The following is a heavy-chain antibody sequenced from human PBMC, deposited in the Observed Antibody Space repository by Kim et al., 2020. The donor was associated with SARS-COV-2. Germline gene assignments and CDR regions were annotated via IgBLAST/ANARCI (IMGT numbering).Heavy chain of an antibody. CDR2: KSGST. CDR3: ARGERLDA. Sequence: KSGSTGYAQNFQGRVTMSRDTYTNTAYMELNSLRVEDTAVYYCARGERLDAWGQGTLVTVSS. J-gene: IGHJ5*02. D-gene: IGHD1-26*01. V-gene: IGHV1-8*01.